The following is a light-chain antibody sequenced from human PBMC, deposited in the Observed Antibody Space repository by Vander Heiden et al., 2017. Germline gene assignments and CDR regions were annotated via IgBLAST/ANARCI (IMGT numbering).Light chain of an antibody. V-gene: IGKV3-15*01. CDR3: QQYNNWPPYT. CDR1: QSVSSN. CDR2: GAS. Sequence: EIVITPSPATLSVAPGERATLSRRATQSVSSNLAWYQQKPGQAPRLLIYGASTRATGIPARFSGSGSGTEFTLTISSLQSEDFAVYYCQQYNNWPPYTFGQGTKLEIK. J-gene: IGKJ2*01.